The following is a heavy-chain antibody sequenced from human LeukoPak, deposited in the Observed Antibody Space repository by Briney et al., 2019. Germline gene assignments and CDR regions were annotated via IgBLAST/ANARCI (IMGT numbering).Heavy chain of an antibody. CDR2: INHSGST. D-gene: IGHD4-17*01. CDR3: ARVPGTTLNYYYYGMDV. V-gene: IGHV4-34*01. CDR1: GGSFSGYY. Sequence: SETLSLTCADYGGSFSGYYWSWIRQPPGKGLEWIGEINHSGSTNYNPSLKSRVTISVDTSKNQFSLKLSSVTAADTAVYYCARVPGTTLNYYYYGMDVWGQGTTVTVSS. J-gene: IGHJ6*02.